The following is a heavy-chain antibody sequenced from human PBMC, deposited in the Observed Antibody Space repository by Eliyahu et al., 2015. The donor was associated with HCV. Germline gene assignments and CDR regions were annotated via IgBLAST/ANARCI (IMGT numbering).Heavy chain of an antibody. Sequence: EVQLVESGGGLVKPGRSLRLSCTASGFTFGXYXLXWFRQAPGKGLXWVGFIRSKAYGGTTEYAASVKGRFTISRDDSKSIAYLQMNSLKTEDTAVYYCTRDRDSSGWYARGEHFDYWGQGTLVTVSS. D-gene: IGHD6-19*01. J-gene: IGHJ4*02. CDR1: GFTFGXYX. V-gene: IGHV3-49*05. CDR2: IRSKAYGGTT. CDR3: TRDRDSSGWYARGEHFDY.